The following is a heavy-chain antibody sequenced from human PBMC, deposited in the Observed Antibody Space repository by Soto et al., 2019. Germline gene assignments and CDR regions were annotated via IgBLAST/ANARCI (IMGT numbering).Heavy chain of an antibody. CDR1: GFIFSSYA. V-gene: IGHV3-23*01. CDR3: AKEKISPSCCNGFAP. D-gene: IGHD2-2*01. J-gene: IGHJ5*02. CDR2: ISGSGGST. Sequence: PGGSLRLSCAASGFIFSSYAMSWVRQAPGKGLEWVSAISGSGGSTYYADSVKGRFTISRDNSKNTLYLQMNSLRAEDTAVYYCAKEKISPSCCNGFAPWGKGTLVPVSS.